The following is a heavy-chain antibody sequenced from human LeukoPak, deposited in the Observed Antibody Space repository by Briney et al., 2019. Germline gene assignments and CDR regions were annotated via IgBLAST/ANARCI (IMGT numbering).Heavy chain of an antibody. CDR3: ARGRGIAVAIDY. V-gene: IGHV4-34*01. CDR1: GGSFSGYY. CDR2: INHSGST. Sequence: SETLSLTCAVYGGSFSGYYWSWIRQPPGKGLEWIGEINHSGSTNYNPSLKSRVTISVDTSKNQFSLKLSSVTAADTAVYYWARGRGIAVAIDYWGQGTLVTVSS. D-gene: IGHD6-19*01. J-gene: IGHJ4*02.